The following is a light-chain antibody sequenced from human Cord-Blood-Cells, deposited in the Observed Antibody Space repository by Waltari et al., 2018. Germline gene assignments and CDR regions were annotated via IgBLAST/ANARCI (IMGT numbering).Light chain of an antibody. CDR1: SSNIGRTY. CDR3: AAWDDSLSGWV. V-gene: IGLV1-47*01. CDR2: RNN. Sequence: QSVLTQPPSASGTPGQRVTISCSGSSSNIGRTYVYWYQQPPGTAPNLHIYRNNQRPSGVPVRVSGSKSGTAASLACSGLRSEDEADYYCAAWDDSLSGWVFGGGTKLTVL. J-gene: IGLJ3*02.